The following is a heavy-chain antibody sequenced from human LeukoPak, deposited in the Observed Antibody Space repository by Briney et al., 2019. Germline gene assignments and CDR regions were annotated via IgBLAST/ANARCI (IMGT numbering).Heavy chain of an antibody. CDR1: GLIFSSYA. V-gene: IGHV3-48*04. D-gene: IGHD6-13*01. CDR3: ARDDRLPRWYVYYYYGMDV. Sequence: GGSLRLSCAASGLIFSSYALTWVRQAPGKGLEWLGYISTTGNTVYYADSMKGRITISRDNAGNSLYLQMNSLRAEDTAVYYCARDDRLPRWYVYYYYGMDVWGQGTTVTVSS. J-gene: IGHJ6*02. CDR2: ISTTGNTV.